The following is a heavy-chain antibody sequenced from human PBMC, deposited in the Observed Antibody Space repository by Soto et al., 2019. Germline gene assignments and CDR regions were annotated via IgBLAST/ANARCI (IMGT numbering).Heavy chain of an antibody. Sequence: GGSLRLSCAASGFTFRIFGMTWVRQAPGKGLEWVSTIRATDDNTYYADSVRGRFTISRDNSNDTLYLQMNSLRADDTAIYYCAKPLGPLAFDFWGRGDLVTVSS. CDR1: GFTFRIFG. J-gene: IGHJ4*02. D-gene: IGHD2-15*01. V-gene: IGHV3-23*01. CDR3: AKPLGPLAFDF. CDR2: IRATDDNT.